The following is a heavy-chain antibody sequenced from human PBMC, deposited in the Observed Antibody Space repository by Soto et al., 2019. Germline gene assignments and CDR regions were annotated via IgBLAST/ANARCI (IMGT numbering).Heavy chain of an antibody. CDR2: IYYSGST. J-gene: IGHJ3*02. CDR3: ARDVYYDFWSGYSRGAFDI. V-gene: IGHV4-31*03. Sequence: PSETLSLTCTVSGGSISTGGYYWSWIRQHPGKGLEWIGYIYYSGSTYYNPSLKSRVTISVDTSKNQFSLKLSSVTAADTAVYYCARDVYYDFWSGYSRGAFDIWGQGTMVTVSS. CDR1: GGSISTGGYY. D-gene: IGHD3-3*01.